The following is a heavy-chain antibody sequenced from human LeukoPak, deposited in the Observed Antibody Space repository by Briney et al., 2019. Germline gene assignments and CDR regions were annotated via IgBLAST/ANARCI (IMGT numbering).Heavy chain of an antibody. CDR1: GFTFSNYE. D-gene: IGHD1-26*01. Sequence: GGSLRLSCAASGFTFSNYEMNWVRQAPGKGLEWVSSICGSSAYIYYADSVKGRFTISRDNAENSLHLQMHSLRAEDTARYYCARGVVGATRGIFDIWGQGTMVTVSS. CDR3: ARGVVGATRGIFDI. V-gene: IGHV3-21*01. J-gene: IGHJ3*02. CDR2: ICGSSAYI.